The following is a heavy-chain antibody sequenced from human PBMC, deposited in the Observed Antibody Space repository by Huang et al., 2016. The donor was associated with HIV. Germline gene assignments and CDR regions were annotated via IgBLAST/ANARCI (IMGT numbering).Heavy chain of an antibody. CDR2: IYYSGDT. CDR1: GGSITDSNYY. CDR3: ARHFGSWSGYFDS. D-gene: IGHD3-10*01. J-gene: IGHJ4*02. V-gene: IGHV4-39*01. Sequence: QLQLQESGPELVRPSETLSLICTVSGGSITDSNYYWGWIRQPPGKGLEWIGSIYYSGDTDYNPSLKSRFTMSVDTSKNRFSLDIRSVAVADTAIYYCARHFGSWSGYFDSRGQGTLVPVSS.